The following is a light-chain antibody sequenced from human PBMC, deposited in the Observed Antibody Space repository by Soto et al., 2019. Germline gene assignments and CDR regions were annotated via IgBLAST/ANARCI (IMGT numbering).Light chain of an antibody. J-gene: IGLJ3*02. CDR2: DVS. CDR1: SSDVGNYNY. Sequence: QSVLTQPRSVSGSPGQSVTISCTGTSSDVGNYNYVSWYQQHPGKAPKLMIYDVSKRPSGVPDHFSGSKSGNTASLTISGLQAEDEADYYCCSDAGSYTWVFGGGTKLTVL. CDR3: CSDAGSYTWV. V-gene: IGLV2-11*01.